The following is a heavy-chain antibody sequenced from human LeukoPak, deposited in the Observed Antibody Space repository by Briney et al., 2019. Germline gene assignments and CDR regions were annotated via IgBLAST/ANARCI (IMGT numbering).Heavy chain of an antibody. CDR1: GGSISSSSYY. Sequence: SETLSLTCTVSGGSISSSSYYWGWIRQPPGKGLEWIGSIYYSGSTYYNPSLKSRVTISVDTSKNQFSLKLSSVTAADTAVYYCARGRETYYDFWSGYPWGQGTLVTVSS. V-gene: IGHV4-39*01. J-gene: IGHJ5*02. D-gene: IGHD3-3*01. CDR2: IYYSGST. CDR3: ARGRETYYDFWSGYP.